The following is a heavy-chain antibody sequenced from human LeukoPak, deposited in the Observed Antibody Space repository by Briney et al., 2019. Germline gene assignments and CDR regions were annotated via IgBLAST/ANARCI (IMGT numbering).Heavy chain of an antibody. J-gene: IGHJ3*02. V-gene: IGHV3-66*01. Sequence: GGSLRLSCAASGFTVSSNYMSWVRQAPGKGLEWVSVIYSGGSTYYADSVKGRFTISRDNSKNTLYLQMNSLKAEDTAVYYCARVHVTTEHAFDIWGQGTMVTVSS. D-gene: IGHD4-17*01. CDR2: IYSGGST. CDR1: GFTVSSNY. CDR3: ARVHVTTEHAFDI.